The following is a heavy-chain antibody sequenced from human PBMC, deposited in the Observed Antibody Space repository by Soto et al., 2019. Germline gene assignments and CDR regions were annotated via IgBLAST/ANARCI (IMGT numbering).Heavy chain of an antibody. Sequence: PETLSLTCTVSGGSISSYYWSWIRQPPGKGLEWIGYIYYSGSTNYNPSLKSRVTISVDTSKNQFSLKLSSVTAADTAVYYCARGNDYGDYWSQGTLVTVSS. V-gene: IGHV4-59*01. CDR3: ARGNDYGDY. CDR1: GGSISSYY. CDR2: IYYSGST. J-gene: IGHJ4*02.